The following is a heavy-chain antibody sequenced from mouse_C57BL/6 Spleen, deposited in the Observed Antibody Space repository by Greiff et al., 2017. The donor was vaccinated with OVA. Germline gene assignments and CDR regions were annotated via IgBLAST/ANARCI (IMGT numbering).Heavy chain of an antibody. V-gene: IGHV14-4*01. J-gene: IGHJ3*01. Sequence: VQLQQSGAELVRPGASVKLSCTASGFNIKDDYMHWVKQRPEQGLEWIGWIDPENGDTEYASKFQGKATITADTSSNTAYLQLSSLTSEDTAVYYCTRDYDGYYAGFAYWGQGTLVTVSA. CDR3: TRDYDGYYAGFAY. CDR2: IDPENGDT. D-gene: IGHD2-3*01. CDR1: GFNIKDDY.